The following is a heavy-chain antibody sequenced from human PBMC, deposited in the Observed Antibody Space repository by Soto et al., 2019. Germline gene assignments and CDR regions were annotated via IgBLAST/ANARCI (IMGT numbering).Heavy chain of an antibody. CDR1: GFTFSSYG. V-gene: IGHV3-23*01. D-gene: IGHD6-19*01. CDR3: AKERSSGWSFDY. CDR2: ISGSGDST. J-gene: IGHJ4*02. Sequence: GGSLRLSCAASGFTFSSYGMHWVRQAPGKGLEWVSGISGSGDSTYYADSVKGRFTVSRDNSKNTLYLQMNSLRGEDTAVFYCAKERSSGWSFDYWGQGTLVTVSS.